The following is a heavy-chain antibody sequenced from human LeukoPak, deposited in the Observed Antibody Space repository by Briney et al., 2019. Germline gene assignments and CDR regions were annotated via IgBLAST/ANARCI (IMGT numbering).Heavy chain of an antibody. V-gene: IGHV3-11*04. Sequence: GGSLRLSCEASGFTFSDSYMSWVRQAPGKGLEWLTYISGSGHDTSYADSVKGRYTASRDNAKNSLFLQMNSLRAEDTAVYYCAKSARVYDHWGQGTLVTVSS. CDR3: AKSARVYDH. CDR2: ISGSGHDT. CDR1: GFTFSDSY. J-gene: IGHJ4*02. D-gene: IGHD5/OR15-5a*01.